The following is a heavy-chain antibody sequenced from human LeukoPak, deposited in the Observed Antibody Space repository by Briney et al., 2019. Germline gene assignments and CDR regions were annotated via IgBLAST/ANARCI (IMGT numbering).Heavy chain of an antibody. J-gene: IGHJ4*02. CDR3: ARGTMFPYYFDY. CDR1: GFTFSSHS. D-gene: IGHD3-10*02. Sequence: PGGSLRLSCAASGFTFSSHSMNWVRQAPGKGLEWVSSISSSSSYIYYADSVKGRFTISRDNAKNSLYLQMNSLRAEDTAVYYCARGTMFPYYFDYWGQGTLVTVSS. V-gene: IGHV3-21*01. CDR2: ISSSSSYI.